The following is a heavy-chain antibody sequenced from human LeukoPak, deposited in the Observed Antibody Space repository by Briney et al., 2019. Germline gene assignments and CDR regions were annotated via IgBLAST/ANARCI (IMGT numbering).Heavy chain of an antibody. CDR3: ARQRELHNWFDP. D-gene: IGHD1-26*01. V-gene: IGHV3-7*01. Sequence: GGSLRLSCEVSGFTFSNYWMMWVRQAPGKGLEGVASIDEDGSETNYVDSVTGRFTVSRDHAKNSLFLQMNSLRAEDTAVYYCARQRELHNWFDPWGQGTLVTVSS. CDR2: IDEDGSET. J-gene: IGHJ5*02. CDR1: GFTFSNYW.